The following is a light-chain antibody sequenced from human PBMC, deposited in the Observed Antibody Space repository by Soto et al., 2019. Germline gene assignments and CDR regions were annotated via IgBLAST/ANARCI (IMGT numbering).Light chain of an antibody. J-gene: IGKJ1*01. Sequence: EIVMTQSPATLSVSPGERATLSCRASQSVGSNLSWYQQKPGQAPRLLLYGASTRATGIPARFIGSGSGTAFTLTISSLQFEDFAIYFCQQHNIWPPDRTFGQGTKVEIK. CDR1: QSVGSN. V-gene: IGKV3-15*01. CDR3: QQHNIWPPDRT. CDR2: GAS.